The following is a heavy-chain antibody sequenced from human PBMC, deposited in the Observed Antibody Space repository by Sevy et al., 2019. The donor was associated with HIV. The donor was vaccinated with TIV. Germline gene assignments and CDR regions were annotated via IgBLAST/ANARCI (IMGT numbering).Heavy chain of an antibody. Sequence: GGSLRLSCAASGFTVSSNYMSWVRQAPGKGLEWVSVIYSGGSTYYADSVKGRFTISRDNSKNTLYLQMNSLRAEDRAVYYCARAPRDSSSYYYYYYGMDVWGQGTTVTVSS. D-gene: IGHD6-13*01. CDR2: IYSGGST. V-gene: IGHV3-53*01. CDR3: ARAPRDSSSYYYYYYGMDV. J-gene: IGHJ6*02. CDR1: GFTVSSNY.